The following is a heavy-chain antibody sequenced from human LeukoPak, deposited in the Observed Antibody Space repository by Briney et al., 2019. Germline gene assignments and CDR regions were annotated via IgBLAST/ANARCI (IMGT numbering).Heavy chain of an antibody. CDR1: GFTFSSYA. J-gene: IGHJ4*02. CDR3: AKEFGDDSSGDPDY. D-gene: IGHD3-22*01. CDR2: ISGSGGST. Sequence: GGSLRLSCAASGFTFSSYAMSWLRQAPGKGLEWVSAISGSGGSTYYADTVKGRFTIARDNSKNTLYLQMNSLRAEDTDVYYCAKEFGDDSSGDPDYWGQGTLVTVSS. V-gene: IGHV3-23*01.